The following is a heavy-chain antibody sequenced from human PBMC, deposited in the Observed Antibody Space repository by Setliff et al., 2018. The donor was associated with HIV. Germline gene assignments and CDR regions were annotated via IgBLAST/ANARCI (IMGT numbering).Heavy chain of an antibody. D-gene: IGHD2-15*01. CDR2: IYTSGST. J-gene: IGHJ4*02. CDR1: GVSINSGNYY. V-gene: IGHV4-61*02. CDR3: ARGNCDGGTCFSGYHFDF. Sequence: PSETLSLTCTVSGVSINSGNYYWGWIRQPAGKRLEWIGRIYTSGSTFYNPSLKSRITISLDTSKNHVSLLLSSVTAADTAVYYCARGNCDGGTCFSGYHFDFWGQGKLVTVSS.